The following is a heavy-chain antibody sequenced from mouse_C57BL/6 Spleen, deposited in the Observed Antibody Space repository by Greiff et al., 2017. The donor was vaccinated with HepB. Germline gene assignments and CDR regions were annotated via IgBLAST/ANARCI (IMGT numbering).Heavy chain of an antibody. Sequence: VQLQQSGPGLVAPSQSLSITCTVSGFSLTSYGVHWVRQPPGKGLEWLVVIWSDGSTTYNSALKSRLSISKDNSKSQVFLKMNSLQTDDTAMYYCARQGGYSNPAWFAYWGQGTLVTVSA. CDR2: IWSDGST. D-gene: IGHD2-5*01. J-gene: IGHJ3*01. CDR3: ARQGGYSNPAWFAY. V-gene: IGHV2-6-1*01. CDR1: GFSLTSYG.